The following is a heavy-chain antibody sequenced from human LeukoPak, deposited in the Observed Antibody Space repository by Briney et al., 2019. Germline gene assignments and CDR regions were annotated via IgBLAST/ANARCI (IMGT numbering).Heavy chain of an antibody. J-gene: IGHJ3*02. CDR1: GFTLSSYA. V-gene: IGHV3-23*01. CDR2: ISGSGGNT. CDR3: ARADLRSDAFDI. Sequence: PGGSLRLSCAASGFTLSSYAMSWVRQAPGKGRKWVSAISGSGGNTYYADSVKGRFTISRDNSKNTQYLQMNSLRAEDTAVYYCARADLRSDAFDIWGQGTMVTVSS.